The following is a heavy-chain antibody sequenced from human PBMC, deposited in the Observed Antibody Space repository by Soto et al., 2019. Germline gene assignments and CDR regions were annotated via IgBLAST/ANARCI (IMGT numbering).Heavy chain of an antibody. V-gene: IGHV4-34*01. J-gene: IGHJ4*02. CDR1: GGSFSGYY. D-gene: IGHD3-10*01. CDR3: ARVTPPGVGFGDQIGGLFDY. CDR2: INHSGST. Sequence: PSETLSLTCAVYGGSFSGYYWSWIRQPPGKGLEWIGKINHSGSTNYNPSLKSRVTISVDTSKNQFSLKLSSVTAADTAVYYCARVTPPGVGFGDQIGGLFDYWGQGTLVTVSS.